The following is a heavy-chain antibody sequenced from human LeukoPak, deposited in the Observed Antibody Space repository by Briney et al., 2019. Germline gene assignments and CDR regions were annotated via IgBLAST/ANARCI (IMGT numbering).Heavy chain of an antibody. D-gene: IGHD5-18*01. Sequence: PSETLSLTCTVSGGSVSSGSYYWSWIRQPPGKGLEWIGYIYYSGSTNYNPSLKSRVTISVDTSKNQFSLKLSSVTAADTAVYYCARDLQGSYGPNHAFDIWGQGTMVTVSS. V-gene: IGHV4-61*01. CDR3: ARDLQGSYGPNHAFDI. J-gene: IGHJ3*02. CDR1: GGSVSSGSYY. CDR2: IYYSGST.